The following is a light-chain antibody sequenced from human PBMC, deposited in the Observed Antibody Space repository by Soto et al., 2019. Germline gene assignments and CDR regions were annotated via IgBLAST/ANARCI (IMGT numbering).Light chain of an antibody. CDR1: QGISSA. V-gene: IGKV1-13*02. CDR3: QQSWT. CDR2: DAS. Sequence: AIQLTQSPSSLSASVGDRVTITCRASQGISSALAWYQQKPGKAPKLLIYDASSLESGVPSRFSGSGSGTDFTLTISSLQTEDFATYYCQQSWTFGQGTKVEIK. J-gene: IGKJ1*01.